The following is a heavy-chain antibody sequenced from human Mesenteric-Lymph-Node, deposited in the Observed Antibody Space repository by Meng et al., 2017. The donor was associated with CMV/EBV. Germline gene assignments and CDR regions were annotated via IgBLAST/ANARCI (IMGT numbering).Heavy chain of an antibody. D-gene: IGHD3-10*01. CDR3: ARVGSMVRGVIFDY. V-gene: IGHV1-46*01. Sequence: ASGYTFISYYIHWVRQAPGQGPEWMGIINPNGGSTSYAQKFQGRVTMTRDTSTSTAYMELSSLRSEDTAVYYCARVGSMVRGVIFDYWGRGTLVTVSS. J-gene: IGHJ4*02. CDR1: GYTFISYY. CDR2: INPNGGST.